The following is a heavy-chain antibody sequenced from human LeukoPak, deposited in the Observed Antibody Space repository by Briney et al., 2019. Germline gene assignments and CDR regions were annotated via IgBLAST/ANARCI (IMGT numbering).Heavy chain of an antibody. V-gene: IGHV4-31*03. CDR2: IHPSGML. CDR3: SRGLDSRKHGY. J-gene: IGHJ4*02. D-gene: IGHD3-22*01. CDR1: GASFNSDDQY. Sequence: SQTLSLTCTVSGASFNSDDQYWNWIRQSPGKGLEWIGSIHPSGMLYNNPSLESRVTMSRDTSKNQFSLNLNSVTAADTAVYFCSRGLDSRKHGYWGQGILVTLSS.